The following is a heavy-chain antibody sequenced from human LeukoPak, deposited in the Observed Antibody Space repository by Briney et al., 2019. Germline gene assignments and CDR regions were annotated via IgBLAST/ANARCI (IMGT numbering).Heavy chain of an antibody. CDR3: ARDKSSSGWANWFDP. Sequence: SVKVSCKASGGTFSSYANSWVRQAPGQGLEWMGGIIPIFGTANYAQKFQGRVTITTDESTSTAYMELSSLRSEDTAVYYCARDKSSSGWANWFDPWGQGTLVTVSS. CDR2: IIPIFGTA. J-gene: IGHJ5*02. CDR1: GGTFSSYA. D-gene: IGHD6-19*01. V-gene: IGHV1-69*05.